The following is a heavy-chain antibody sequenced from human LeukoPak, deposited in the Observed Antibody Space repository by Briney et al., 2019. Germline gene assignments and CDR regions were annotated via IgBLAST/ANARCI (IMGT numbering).Heavy chain of an antibody. CDR3: AREREGSMFGDAFDI. CDR2: INPNSGGT. V-gene: IGHV1-2*02. Sequence: GASVKVSCKASGYTFTGYYMHWVRQAPGQGLEWMGWINPNSGGTNYAQKLHGRVTMTRDTSISTAYMELCRLRSDDTVVYYCAREREGSMFGDAFDIWGQGTMVTVSS. J-gene: IGHJ3*02. D-gene: IGHD3-10*02. CDR1: GYTFTGYY.